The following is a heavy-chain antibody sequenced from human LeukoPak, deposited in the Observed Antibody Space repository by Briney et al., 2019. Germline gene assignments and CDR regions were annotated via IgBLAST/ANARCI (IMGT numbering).Heavy chain of an antibody. Sequence: ASVKVSCKASGGTFSSYAISWVRQAPGQGLEWMGGIIPIFGTASYAQKFQGRVTITTDESTSTAYMELSSLRSEDTAVYYCASLHYYGSGSLAYWGQGTLVTVSS. J-gene: IGHJ4*02. V-gene: IGHV1-69*05. CDR2: IIPIFGTA. CDR1: GGTFSSYA. CDR3: ASLHYYGSGSLAY. D-gene: IGHD3-10*01.